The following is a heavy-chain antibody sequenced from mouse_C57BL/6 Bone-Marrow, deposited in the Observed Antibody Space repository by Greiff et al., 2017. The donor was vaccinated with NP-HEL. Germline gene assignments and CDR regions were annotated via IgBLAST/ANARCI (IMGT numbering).Heavy chain of an antibody. J-gene: IGHJ4*01. V-gene: IGHV1-82*01. CDR3: ARRIYYAMDY. CDR1: GYAFSSSW. Sequence: LQESGPELVKPGASVKISCKASGYAFSSSWMNWVKQRPGKGLEWIGRIYPGDGDTNYNGKFKGKATLTADKSSSTAYMQLSSLTSEDSAVYFCARRIYYAMDYWGQGTSVTVSS. CDR2: IYPGDGDT.